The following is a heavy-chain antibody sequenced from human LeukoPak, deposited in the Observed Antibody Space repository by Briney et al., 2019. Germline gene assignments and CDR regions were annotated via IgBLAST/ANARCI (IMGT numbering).Heavy chain of an antibody. Sequence: GASVKVSCKASGGTFSSYAISWVRQAPGQGLEWMGIINPSGGSTSYAQKFQGRVTMTRDTSTSTVYMELSSLRSEDTAVYCCARDGYGDYEGGDYWGQGTLVTVSS. D-gene: IGHD4-17*01. CDR2: INPSGGST. CDR3: ARDGYGDYEGGDY. V-gene: IGHV1-46*01. CDR1: GGTFSSYA. J-gene: IGHJ4*02.